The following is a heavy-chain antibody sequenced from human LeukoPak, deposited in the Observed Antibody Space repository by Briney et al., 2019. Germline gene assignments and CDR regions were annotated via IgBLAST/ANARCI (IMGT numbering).Heavy chain of an antibody. CDR1: GGSISSYY. D-gene: IGHD6-13*01. V-gene: IGHV4-59*08. J-gene: IGHJ5*02. CDR3: ARLSPYSSSNDGWFDP. Sequence: SENLSLTCTVSGGSISSYYWSWIRQPPGKGLEWIGYIYYSGSTNYNPSLKSRVTISVDTSMNQFSLKLSSVTAADTAVYYCARLSPYSSSNDGWFDPWGQGTLVTVSS. CDR2: IYYSGST.